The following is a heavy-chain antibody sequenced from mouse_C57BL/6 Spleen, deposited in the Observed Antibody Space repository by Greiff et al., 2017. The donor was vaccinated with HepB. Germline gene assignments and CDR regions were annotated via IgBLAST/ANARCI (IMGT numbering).Heavy chain of an antibody. CDR1: GFSLTSYG. CDR2: IWGGGST. J-gene: IGHJ3*01. V-gene: IGHV2-9*01. D-gene: IGHD2-4*01. Sequence: VQRVESGPGLVAPSQSLSITCTVSGFSLTSYGLYWVRQPPGKGLEWLGVIWGGGSTNYNSALMSRLSISKDNSKSQVFLKMNSLQTDDTAMYYCAKHVGRDYDVWIAYWGQGTLVTVSA. CDR3: AKHVGRDYDVWIAY.